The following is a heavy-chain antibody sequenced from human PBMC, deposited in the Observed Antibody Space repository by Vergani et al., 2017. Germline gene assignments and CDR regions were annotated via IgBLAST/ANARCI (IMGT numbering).Heavy chain of an antibody. CDR2: ISSSSSYI. D-gene: IGHD6-13*01. Sequence: EVQLLESGGGLVQPGGSLRLSCAASGFTFSSYSMNWVRQAPGKGLEWVSSISSSSSYIYYADSVKGRFTISRDNAKNTLYLQMNSLRAEDTAVYYCARGDPYSSSWYPPNWFDPWGQGTLVTVSS. CDR3: ARGDPYSSSWYPPNWFDP. J-gene: IGHJ5*02. CDR1: GFTFSSYS. V-gene: IGHV3-21*01.